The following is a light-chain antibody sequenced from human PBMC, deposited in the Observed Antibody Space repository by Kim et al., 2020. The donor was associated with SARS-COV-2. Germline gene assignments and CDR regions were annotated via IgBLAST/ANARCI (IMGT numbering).Light chain of an antibody. CDR2: DTS. CDR1: TGGVTSRNY. CDR3: LLAYSGARV. J-gene: IGLJ1*01. Sequence: PGGKVTHTWGCSTGGVTSRNYPYMFQQKPGQARSTLIYDTSNKHSWTPARFSGSLRGGKVALTLSGAQPEDEAEYYCLLAYSGARVFGTGTKVTV. V-gene: IGLV7-46*01.